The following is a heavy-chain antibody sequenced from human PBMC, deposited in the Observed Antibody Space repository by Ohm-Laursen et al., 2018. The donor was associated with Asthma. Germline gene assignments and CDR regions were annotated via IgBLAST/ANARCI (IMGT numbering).Heavy chain of an antibody. D-gene: IGHD6-13*01. J-gene: IGHJ6*02. CDR2: INHSGST. CDR1: GGSFSGYY. CDR3: ARGTGIAENYYYGMDV. Sequence: SETLSLTCAVYGGSFSGYYWSWIRQPPGKGLEWIEEINHSGSTNYNPSLKSRVTISVDTSKNQFSLKLSSVTAADTAVYYCARGTGIAENYYYGMDVWGQGTTVTVSS. V-gene: IGHV4-34*01.